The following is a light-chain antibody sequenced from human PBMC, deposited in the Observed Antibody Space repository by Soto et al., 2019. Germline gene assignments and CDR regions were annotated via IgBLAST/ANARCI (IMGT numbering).Light chain of an antibody. CDR2: DAS. Sequence: ETVMTQSPATLSVSPGERATLSCRASQSVSSYLAWYRQKPGQAPRLLIYDASNRATGIPVRFSGSGSGTDFTLTISSLEPEDFAVYYCQQRSNWPPSFGQGTKVDIK. V-gene: IGKV3-11*01. J-gene: IGKJ1*01. CDR1: QSVSSY. CDR3: QQRSNWPPS.